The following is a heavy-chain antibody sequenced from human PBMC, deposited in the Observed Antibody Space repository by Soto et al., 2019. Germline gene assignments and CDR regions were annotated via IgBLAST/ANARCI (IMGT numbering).Heavy chain of an antibody. D-gene: IGHD6-19*01. CDR2: ISSSSSTI. CDR1: GFTFSSYS. V-gene: IGHV3-48*02. Sequence: GGSLRLSCAASGFTFSSYSMNWVRQAPGKGLEWVSYISSSSSTIYYADSVKGRFTISRDNAKNSLYLQMNSLRDEDTAVYYCAKDRVSEHNNGWPQGSWGQGTQVTVSS. CDR3: AKDRVSEHNNGWPQGS. J-gene: IGHJ4*02.